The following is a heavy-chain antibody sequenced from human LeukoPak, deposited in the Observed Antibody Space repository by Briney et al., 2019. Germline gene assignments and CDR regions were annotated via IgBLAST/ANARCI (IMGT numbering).Heavy chain of an antibody. CDR3: ARSGKIYFDWLLDY. V-gene: IGHV3-7*01. CDR2: INQDGSEK. D-gene: IGHD3-9*01. CDR1: GFTFSSYP. Sequence: GGSLRLSCAASGFTFSSYPMHWVRQAPDKGLEWVANINQDGSEKYYLDSAKGRFTISRDNARNSLYLQVNSLRAEDTAVYYCARSGKIYFDWLLDYWGQGSLVTVPS. J-gene: IGHJ4*02.